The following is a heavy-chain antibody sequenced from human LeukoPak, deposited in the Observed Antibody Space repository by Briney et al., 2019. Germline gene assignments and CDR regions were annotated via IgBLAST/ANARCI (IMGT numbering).Heavy chain of an antibody. J-gene: IGHJ4*02. CDR2: MNPNSGNT. D-gene: IGHD6-13*01. CDR1: GYTFTSYD. Sequence: GASVKVSCKASGYTFTSYDINWVRQATGQGLEWMGWMNPNSGNTGYAQKFQGRVTMTRNTSISTAYMELSSLRSEDTAVYYCAKGSRGYGSSWYRIDYWGQGTLVTVSS. V-gene: IGHV1-8*01. CDR3: AKGSRGYGSSWYRIDY.